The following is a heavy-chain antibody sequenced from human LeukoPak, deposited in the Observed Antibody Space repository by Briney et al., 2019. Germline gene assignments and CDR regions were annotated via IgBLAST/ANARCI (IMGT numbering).Heavy chain of an antibody. Sequence: GGPLTLSRAASGFTFSDYYVSCIRQAPGKGLEGVSYISSSSYTNYADSVKGRFTISRDNAKNSLYLQMNSLRAEDTAVYYCARGIAAAGYAFDIWGQGTMVTVSS. CDR2: ISSSSYT. D-gene: IGHD6-13*01. CDR3: ARGIAAAGYAFDI. J-gene: IGHJ3*02. V-gene: IGHV3-11*05. CDR1: GFTFSDYY.